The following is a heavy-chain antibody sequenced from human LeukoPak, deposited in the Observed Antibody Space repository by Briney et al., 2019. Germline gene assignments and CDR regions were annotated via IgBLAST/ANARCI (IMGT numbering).Heavy chain of an antibody. J-gene: IGHJ4*02. Sequence: GGSLRLSCAASGFTFSSYDMHWVRQPPGKGLEWVAFTRYDGSNKHYADSVKGRFTISRDNSKNTLYLQMNSLRAEDTAVYLCANLGMGIDYWGQGTLVTVST. D-gene: IGHD7-27*01. CDR2: TRYDGSNK. CDR1: GFTFSSYD. V-gene: IGHV3-30*02. CDR3: ANLGMGIDY.